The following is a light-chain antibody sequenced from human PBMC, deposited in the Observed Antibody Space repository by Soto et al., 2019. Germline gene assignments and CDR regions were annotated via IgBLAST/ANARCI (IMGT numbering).Light chain of an antibody. CDR2: DVN. CDR1: SSDVGGYNY. V-gene: IGLV2-14*03. J-gene: IGLJ1*01. Sequence: QSVLTQPASVSGSPGQSITISCTGTSSDVGGYNYVSWYQQHPGKAPKLMIYDVNNRPSGVSNRFSGSKSGNTASLTISGRQAEDEADYYCSSYTSSSTLVFGTGTKVTVL. CDR3: SSYTSSSTLV.